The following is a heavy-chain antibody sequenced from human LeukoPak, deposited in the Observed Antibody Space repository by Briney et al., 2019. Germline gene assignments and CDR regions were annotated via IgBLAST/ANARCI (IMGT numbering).Heavy chain of an antibody. V-gene: IGHV4-39*07. Sequence: SETLSLTCTVSGGSISSSSYNWGWIRQPPGKGLEWIGSIYYSGSTYYNPSLKSRVTISVDTSKNQFSLKLSSVTAADTAVYYCARFTVDTAMLYYFDYWGQGTLVTVSS. CDR3: ARFTVDTAMLYYFDY. CDR2: IYYSGST. CDR1: GGSISSSSYN. D-gene: IGHD5-18*01. J-gene: IGHJ4*02.